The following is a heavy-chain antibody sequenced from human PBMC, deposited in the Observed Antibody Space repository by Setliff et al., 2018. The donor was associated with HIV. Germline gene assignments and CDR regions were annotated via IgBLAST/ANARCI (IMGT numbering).Heavy chain of an antibody. Sequence: GGSLRLSCAASGFTFSRYEMNWVRQAPGKGLEWVSYISFSTGSIYYADSVKGRFTISSDTAKNALYLQMNSLRAEDTAVYYCARDGSGRGSGWYNYYYYMDVWGKGTTVTVSS. CDR1: GFTFSRYE. CDR3: ARDGSGRGSGWYNYYYYMDV. D-gene: IGHD6-19*01. V-gene: IGHV3-48*01. CDR2: ISFSTGSI. J-gene: IGHJ6*03.